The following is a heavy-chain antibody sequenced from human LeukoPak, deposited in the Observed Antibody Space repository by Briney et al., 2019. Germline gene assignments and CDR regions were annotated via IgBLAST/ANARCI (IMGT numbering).Heavy chain of an antibody. CDR1: GGSISSYY. V-gene: IGHV4-4*07. Sequence: SETLSLTCTVSGGSISSYYWSWIRQPAGKGLEWIGRIYPSGSTNYNPSLKSRVTMSVDTSKNQFSLKLSSVTAADTAVYHCARDWSYYDFWSGQNYYYYYMDVWGKGTTVTVSS. CDR3: ARDWSYYDFWSGQNYYYYYMDV. D-gene: IGHD3-3*01. CDR2: IYPSGST. J-gene: IGHJ6*03.